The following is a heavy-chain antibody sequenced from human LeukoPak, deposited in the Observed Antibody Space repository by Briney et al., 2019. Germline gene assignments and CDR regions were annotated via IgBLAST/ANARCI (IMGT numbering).Heavy chain of an antibody. CDR3: ATSLGPLTEY. D-gene: IGHD7-27*01. J-gene: IGHJ4*02. CDR1: GFAFISNW. Sequence: GSLRLSCAASGFAFISNWMHWVRQTPGKGLVWVSRINSGGSGTSYAASVEGRFTISRDNVKNTLYLQMDSLRAEDTAVYYCATSLGPLTEYWGQGTLVTVSS. CDR2: INSGGSGT. V-gene: IGHV3-74*01.